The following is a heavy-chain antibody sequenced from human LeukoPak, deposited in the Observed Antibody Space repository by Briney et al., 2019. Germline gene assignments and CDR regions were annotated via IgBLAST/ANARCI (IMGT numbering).Heavy chain of an antibody. D-gene: IGHD6-19*01. CDR1: GFTFSSYA. V-gene: IGHV3-23*01. J-gene: IGHJ4*02. Sequence: AGGSLRLSCAASGFTFSSYAMSWVRQAPGKGLEWVSAISGSGGSTYYADSVKGRFTISRDNSKNTLYLQMNSLRAEDTAVYYCAKAQRLVLGLADGYYFDYWGQGTLVTVSS. CDR2: ISGSGGST. CDR3: AKAQRLVLGLADGYYFDY.